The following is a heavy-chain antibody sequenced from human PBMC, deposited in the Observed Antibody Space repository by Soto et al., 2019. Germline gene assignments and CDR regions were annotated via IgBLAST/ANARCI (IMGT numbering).Heavy chain of an antibody. Sequence: GESLKVSCKGSGYSFDNYWIGWVRPMPGKGLEWMAIIYPGDSDRRYSPSFQGQVTISADQSISTAYLQWSSLKASDTANYYCVRYRSRDYYYGMDVWGQGTTGTVSS. D-gene: IGHD1-26*01. CDR2: IYPGDSDR. CDR1: GYSFDNYW. J-gene: IGHJ6*02. V-gene: IGHV5-51*01. CDR3: VRYRSRDYYYGMDV.